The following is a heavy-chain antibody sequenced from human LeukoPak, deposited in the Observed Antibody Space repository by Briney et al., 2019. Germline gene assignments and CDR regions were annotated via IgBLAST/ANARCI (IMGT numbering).Heavy chain of an antibody. D-gene: IGHD3-10*01. V-gene: IGHV6-1*01. Sequence: SQTLSLTCVISRDTVSSNSAAWNGLRQSPSRGLEWLGRTYYRSKWYDADAVALKSRRTINPSTSKNQFSLQVNSVPPEDTAVYYCAREGGYYYGSLQHWGQGTLVIVSS. J-gene: IGHJ1*01. CDR1: RDTVSSNSAA. CDR3: AREGGYYYGSLQH. CDR2: TYYRSKWYD.